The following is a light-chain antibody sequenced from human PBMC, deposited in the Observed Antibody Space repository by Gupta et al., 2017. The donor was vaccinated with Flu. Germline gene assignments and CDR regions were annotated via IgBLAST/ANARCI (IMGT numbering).Light chain of an antibody. V-gene: IGLV2-14*01. J-gene: IGLJ2*01. CDR3: SSYTSGSTLVVA. Sequence: QSALTQPASVSGSPGQSITISCTGTTSDVGGYNSVSWYQQRPGTAPKLRIYDVSNRPSGISNRFSGSKSGNTASLTISGLQAEDEADYYCSSYTSGSTLVVAFGGGTKLTVL. CDR2: DVS. CDR1: TSDVGGYNS.